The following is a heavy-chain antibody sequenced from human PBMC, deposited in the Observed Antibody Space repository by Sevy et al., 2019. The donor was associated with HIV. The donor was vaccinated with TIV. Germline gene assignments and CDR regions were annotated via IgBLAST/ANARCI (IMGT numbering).Heavy chain of an antibody. V-gene: IGHV3-74*01. CDR2: INTHGTNT. J-gene: IGHJ6*02. D-gene: IGHD3-3*01. Sequence: GGSLRLSCAASGFTFSRYWMHWVRHAPGKGLVWVSRINTHGTNTIYADYVKGRFTISRDNAKNTVSQQMNSLRADDTGVYYCAREGVDFWSGPVDFDYGMDVWGQGTTVTVSS. CDR3: AREGVDFWSGPVDFDYGMDV. CDR1: GFTFSRYW.